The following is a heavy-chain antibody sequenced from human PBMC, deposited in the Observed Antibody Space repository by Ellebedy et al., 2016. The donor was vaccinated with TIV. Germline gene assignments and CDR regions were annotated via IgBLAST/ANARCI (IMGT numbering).Heavy chain of an antibody. CDR1: GYTFTSKP. CDR2: VDPGDSRSYS. V-gene: IGHV5-10-1*04. D-gene: IGHD3-10*01. Sequence: GGSLRLXXQASGYTFTSKPIAWVRRAPGKPMEWLGRVDPGDSRSYSSTYYSPSFRGLITISADQSSGTVFLQWHTLRASDSAIYYCARHGFSSYYQGVDVWGQGTTVTVSS. CDR3: ARHGFSSYYQGVDV. J-gene: IGHJ6*02.